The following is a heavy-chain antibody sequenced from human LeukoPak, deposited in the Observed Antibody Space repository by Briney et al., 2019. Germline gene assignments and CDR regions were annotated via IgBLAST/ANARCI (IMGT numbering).Heavy chain of an antibody. D-gene: IGHD6-19*01. Sequence: GGSLRLSCAASGFTFSTYAMNWVRQAPGKRLEWVSSITGSGRDTYYAGSVKGRITISRDNSKNTLYLQMNSLRAEDTAVYYCARGDHSSGRYRDLFDYWGQGTLVTVSS. CDR1: GFTFSTYA. J-gene: IGHJ4*02. CDR2: ITGSGRDT. V-gene: IGHV3-23*01. CDR3: ARGDHSSGRYRDLFDY.